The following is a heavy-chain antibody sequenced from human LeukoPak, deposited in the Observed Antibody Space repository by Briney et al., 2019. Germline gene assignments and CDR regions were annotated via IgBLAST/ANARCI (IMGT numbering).Heavy chain of an antibody. CDR2: IFNSGRV. V-gene: IGHV4/OR15-8*01. Sequence: PSETLSLTCDVSGDSISTPHWWSWVRQPPGKRLEWSGEIFNSGRVNYIPSLQSRVTISLDKSKNHISLEVNSVTAADTAVYYCARLNADYGYYGPHDAFDIWGQGTLVAVSS. J-gene: IGHJ3*02. D-gene: IGHD4-17*01. CDR3: ARLNADYGYYGPHDAFDI. CDR1: GDSISTPHW.